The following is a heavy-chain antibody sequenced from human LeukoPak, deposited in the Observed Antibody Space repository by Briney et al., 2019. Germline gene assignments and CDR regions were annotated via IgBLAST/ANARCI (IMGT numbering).Heavy chain of an antibody. D-gene: IGHD6-19*01. Sequence: GGSLKLSCAASGFTFSGSAMHWVRQASGKGLEWVGRIRSKANSYATAYAASVKGRFTISRDDSKNTAYLQMNSLKTEDTAVYYCAKDSLDSSGSDYWGQGTLVTVSS. J-gene: IGHJ4*02. V-gene: IGHV3-73*01. CDR1: GFTFSGSA. CDR2: IRSKANSYAT. CDR3: AKDSLDSSGSDY.